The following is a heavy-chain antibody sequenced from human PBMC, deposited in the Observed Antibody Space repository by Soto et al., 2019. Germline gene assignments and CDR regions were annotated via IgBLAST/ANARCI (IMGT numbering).Heavy chain of an antibody. V-gene: IGHV4-30-2*01. CDR3: ARVPVY. CDR2: IYHSGSP. Sequence: PSETLSVTCAVSCGSISSCGYSWSWIRQPPGKGLEWIGYIYHSGSPYYNPSLKSRVTISVDRSKNQFSLKLSSVTAADTAVYYCARVPVYWGQGTLVTVSS. J-gene: IGHJ4*02. CDR1: CGSISSCGYS.